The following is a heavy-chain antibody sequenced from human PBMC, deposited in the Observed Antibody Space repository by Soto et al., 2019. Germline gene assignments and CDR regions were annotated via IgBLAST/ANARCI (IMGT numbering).Heavy chain of an antibody. CDR2: ISFDGNNQ. V-gene: IGHV3-30-3*01. CDR1: GFTFSRNA. Sequence: PGGSLRLSCEASGFTFSRNAMHWVRQAPGKGLEWVAVISFDGNNQYYTDSVKGRFTISRDNSKNTLDLQMNSLRREDTAVYYCARDREYSGFYYGMDVWGQGTTVT. D-gene: IGHD5-12*01. CDR3: ARDREYSGFYYGMDV. J-gene: IGHJ6*02.